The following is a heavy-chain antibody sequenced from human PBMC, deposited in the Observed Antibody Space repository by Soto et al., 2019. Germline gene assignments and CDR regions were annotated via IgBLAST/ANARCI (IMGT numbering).Heavy chain of an antibody. Sequence: PGGSLRLSCAASGFTFSSYAMHWVRQAPGKGLEWVAVISYGGSNKYYADSVKGRFTISRDNSKNTLYLQMNSLRAEDTAVYYCAREGLVPAATPWFDYWGQGTLVTVSS. CDR2: ISYGGSNK. CDR1: GFTFSSYA. J-gene: IGHJ4*02. D-gene: IGHD2-2*02. V-gene: IGHV3-30-3*01. CDR3: AREGLVPAATPWFDY.